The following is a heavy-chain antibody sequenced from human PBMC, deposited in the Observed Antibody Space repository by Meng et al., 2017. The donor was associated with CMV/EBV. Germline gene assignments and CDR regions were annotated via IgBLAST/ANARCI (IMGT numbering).Heavy chain of an antibody. V-gene: IGHV3-30*18. CDR3: AKDRVGGGATTFDS. D-gene: IGHD1-14*01. Sequence: SGFTFNNYDLHWVRQAPGRGLEWVAVISYDGSRTYYADSVKGRFTISRDNSKFTLHLQMNSLKPEDTAFYYCAKDRVGGGATTFDSWGQGTLVTVSS. CDR1: GFTFNNYD. CDR2: ISYDGSRT. J-gene: IGHJ4*02.